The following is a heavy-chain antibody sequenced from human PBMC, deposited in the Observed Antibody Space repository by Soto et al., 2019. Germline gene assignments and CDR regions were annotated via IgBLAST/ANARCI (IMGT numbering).Heavy chain of an antibody. D-gene: IGHD2-2*01. J-gene: IGHJ6*02. V-gene: IGHV1-69*12. CDR3: ARDMHIVLVPAANYGMDV. CDR2: IIPIFGTA. CDR1: GGTFSSYA. Sequence: QVQLVQSGAEVKKPGSSVKVSCKASGGTFSSYAISWVRQAPGLGLEWMGGIIPIFGTANYAQKFQGRVTITADESTSTAYMELSSLRSEDTAVYYCARDMHIVLVPAANYGMDVWGQGTTVTVSS.